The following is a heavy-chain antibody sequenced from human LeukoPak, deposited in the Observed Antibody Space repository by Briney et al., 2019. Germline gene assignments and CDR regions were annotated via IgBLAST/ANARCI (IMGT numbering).Heavy chain of an antibody. CDR1: GFTFSNSG. CDR2: ISYDGSNE. V-gene: IGHV3-30*18. CDR3: AKDWGYCSGGSCRRIDY. D-gene: IGHD2-15*01. J-gene: IGHJ4*02. Sequence: GGSLRLSCAGTGFTFSNSGMHWVRQAPGKGLEWVAVISYDGSNEYYADSVKGRFTISRDNSKNTLYVQMNSLRSADTAIYYCAKDWGYCSGGSCRRIDYWGQGTLVTVSS.